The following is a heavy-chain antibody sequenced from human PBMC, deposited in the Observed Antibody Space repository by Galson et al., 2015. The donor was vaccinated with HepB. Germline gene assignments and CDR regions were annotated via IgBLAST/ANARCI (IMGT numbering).Heavy chain of an antibody. CDR2: ISSSSSTI. CDR1: GFTFSSYA. J-gene: IGHJ4*02. Sequence: SLRLSCAASGFTFSSYAMSWVRQAPGKGLEWVSYISSSSSTIYYADSMKGRFTISRDNAKNSLYLQMNSLRDEDTAVYYCARDLNQEYSSSSLGYWGQGTLVTVSS. D-gene: IGHD6-6*01. CDR3: ARDLNQEYSSSSLGY. V-gene: IGHV3-48*02.